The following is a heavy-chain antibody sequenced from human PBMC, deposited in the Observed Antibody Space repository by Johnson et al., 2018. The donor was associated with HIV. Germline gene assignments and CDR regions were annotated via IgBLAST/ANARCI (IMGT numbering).Heavy chain of an antibody. CDR1: GFSFEEYA. D-gene: IGHD1-26*01. J-gene: IGHJ3*02. V-gene: IGHV3-11*04. CDR2: ITGRGTAI. CDR3: AKEWSAFDI. Sequence: QVQLVESGGGLVQPGRSLRLSCAASGFSFEEYAIHWIRQAPGTGLEWLAFITGRGTAIYADSVQGRFTISRDHDTRSVIPQVDSLTAEDPATYYCAKEWSAFDIWGQGTMVTVAA.